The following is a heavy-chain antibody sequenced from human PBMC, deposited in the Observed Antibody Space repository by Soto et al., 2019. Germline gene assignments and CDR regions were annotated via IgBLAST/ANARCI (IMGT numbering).Heavy chain of an antibody. Sequence: QVQLQQWGAGLLKPSETLSLTCAVYGGSFSGYYWSWIRQPPGKGLEWIGEINHSGSTNYNPSLKSRLSISVDASKYQFSLKLRSVTAAGTAVYYCAREDYGGNSVASVPSHDAFDIWGQGTLVTVSS. V-gene: IGHV4-34*01. D-gene: IGHD4-17*01. CDR2: INHSGST. J-gene: IGHJ3*02. CDR1: GGSFSGYY. CDR3: AREDYGGNSVASVPSHDAFDI.